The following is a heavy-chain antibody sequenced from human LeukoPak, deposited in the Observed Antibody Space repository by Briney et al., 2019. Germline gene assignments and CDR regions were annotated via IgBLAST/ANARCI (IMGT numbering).Heavy chain of an antibody. CDR1: GFTFSSYA. CDR3: AKTKALPSDYYGSGSYYNNGFDY. D-gene: IGHD3-10*01. J-gene: IGHJ4*02. Sequence: GGSLRLSCAASGFTFSSYAMHWVRQAPGKGLEWVAVISYDGSNKYYADSVKGRFTISRDNSKNTLYLQMNSLRAEDTAVYYCAKTKALPSDYYGSGSYYNNGFDYWGQGTLVTVSS. CDR2: ISYDGSNK. V-gene: IGHV3-30*04.